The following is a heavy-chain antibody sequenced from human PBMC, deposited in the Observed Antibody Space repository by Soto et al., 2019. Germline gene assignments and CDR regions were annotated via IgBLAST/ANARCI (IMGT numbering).Heavy chain of an antibody. V-gene: IGHV1-69*04. J-gene: IGHJ6*03. D-gene: IGHD3-10*01. CDR2: IIPILGIA. CDR1: GGTFSSYT. CDR3: ARDRGWFGEFDNYYYYMDV. Sequence: SVKVSCKASGGTFSSYTISWVRQAPGQGLEWMGRIIPILGIANYAQKFQGRVTITADKSTSTAYMELSSLRSEDTAVYYCARDRGWFGEFDNYYYYMDVWGKGTTVTVSS.